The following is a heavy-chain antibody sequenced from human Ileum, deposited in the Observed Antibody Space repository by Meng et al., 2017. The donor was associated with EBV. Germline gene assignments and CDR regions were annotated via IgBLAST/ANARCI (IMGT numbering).Heavy chain of an antibody. CDR2: IYHSGST. CDR3: ASGRDYAWHS. Sequence: LELKESGPGLVKPSGTLSFTFAASGDSISSNNCWSWVRQPPGKGLEWIGEIYHSGSTNYNPSFKSRVTMSVDKSKNQISLNLSSVTAADTAVYYCASGRDYAWHSWGRGTLVTVSS. J-gene: IGHJ4*02. CDR1: GDSISSNNC. V-gene: IGHV4-4*02. D-gene: IGHD4-17*01.